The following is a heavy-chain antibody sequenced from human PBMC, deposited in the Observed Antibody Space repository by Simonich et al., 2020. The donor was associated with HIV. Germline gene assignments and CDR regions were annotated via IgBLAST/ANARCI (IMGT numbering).Heavy chain of an antibody. J-gene: IGHJ4*02. CDR2: ISGRGGST. CDR3: AKDYYDSSGFFFDY. V-gene: IGHV3-23*01. D-gene: IGHD3-22*01. CDR1: GFAFSSYA. Sequence: EVLLLESGGGLVQPGGSLRLSCAASGFAFSSYAMNWVRQAPGKGCDGGSAISGRGGSTYYADSVKGRFTIARDNSRNTLYLQMNSLRAEDTAVYYCAKDYYDSSGFFFDYWGQGTLVTVSS.